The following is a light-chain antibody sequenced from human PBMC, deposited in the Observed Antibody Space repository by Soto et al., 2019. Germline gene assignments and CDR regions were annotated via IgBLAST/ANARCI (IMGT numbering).Light chain of an antibody. V-gene: IGKV1-5*03. Sequence: IWMTQSTYTLSASIGDRVTITCRASQNIDTWLAWYQQKPGQAPKLLIYEASKLQSGVPSRFNSSGSLRYFSLSSTSLQPEDSATYYSQQDYEFRTIAQGTKVDI. CDR1: QNIDTW. CDR3: QQDYEFRT. J-gene: IGKJ1*01. CDR2: EAS.